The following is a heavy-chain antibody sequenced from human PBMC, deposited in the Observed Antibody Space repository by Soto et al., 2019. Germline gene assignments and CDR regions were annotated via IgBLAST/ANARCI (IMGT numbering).Heavy chain of an antibody. Sequence: QVPLVESGGGVVQPGRSLRLSCAASGFTFSSYGMHWVRQAPGKGLEWVAVIWYDGSNKYYADSVKGRFTISRDNSKNTLYLQMNSLRAEDTAVYYCARGALYGDGDDAFDIWGQGTMVTVSS. CDR1: GFTFSSYG. J-gene: IGHJ3*02. D-gene: IGHD4-17*01. CDR2: IWYDGSNK. V-gene: IGHV3-33*01. CDR3: ARGALYGDGDDAFDI.